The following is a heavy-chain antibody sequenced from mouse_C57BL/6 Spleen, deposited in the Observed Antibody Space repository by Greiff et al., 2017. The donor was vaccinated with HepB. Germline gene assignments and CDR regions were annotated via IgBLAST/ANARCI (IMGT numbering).Heavy chain of an antibody. V-gene: IGHV1-72*01. J-gene: IGHJ4*01. CDR3: AREVYYAMDY. Sequence: QVQLKQPGAELVKPGASVKLSCKASGYTFTSYWMHWVKQRPGRGLEWIGRIDPNSGGTKYNEKFKSKATLTVDKPSSTAYMQLSSLTSEDSAVYYCAREVYYAMDYWGQGTSVTVSS. CDR2: IDPNSGGT. CDR1: GYTFTSYW.